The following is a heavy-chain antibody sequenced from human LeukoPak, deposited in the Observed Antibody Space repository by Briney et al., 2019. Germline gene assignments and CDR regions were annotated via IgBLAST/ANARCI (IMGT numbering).Heavy chain of an antibody. CDR3: AREYGDYDNTHWYFDL. V-gene: IGHV4-39*07. CDR2: MYYSGST. D-gene: IGHD4-17*01. Sequence: PSETLSLTCTVSGGSISSSSYYWGWIRQPPGKGLEWIGSMYYSGSTYYNPSLKSRVTISVDTSKNQFSLKLSSVTAADTAVYYCAREYGDYDNTHWYFDLWGRGTLVTVSS. CDR1: GGSISSSSYY. J-gene: IGHJ2*01.